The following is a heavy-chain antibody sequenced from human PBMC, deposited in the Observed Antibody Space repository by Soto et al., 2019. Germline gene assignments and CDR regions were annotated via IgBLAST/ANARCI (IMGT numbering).Heavy chain of an antibody. CDR1: GGTFSSYA. CDR2: IIPIFGTA. V-gene: IGHV1-69*13. Sequence: SVKVSCKASGGTFSSYAISWVRQAPGQGLEWMGGIIPIFGTANYAQKFQGRVTITADESTSTAYMELSSLRSEDTAVYYCARDAPNYYGMDVWGQGTTVTVSS. J-gene: IGHJ6*02. CDR3: ARDAPNYYGMDV.